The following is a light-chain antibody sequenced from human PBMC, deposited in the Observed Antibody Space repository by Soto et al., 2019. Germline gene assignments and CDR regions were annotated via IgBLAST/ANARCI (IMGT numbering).Light chain of an antibody. CDR1: RGVSSNF. CDR2: DAS. Sequence: EIVLTQSPGTLSLSPGERATLSCRASRGVSSNFLAWYQHKPGQAPRLLIYDASSRATGIPDRFTGSGSGKDLTLTISRLEPEDFAVYYCQQYGSSPPWTFGQGTKVAIK. V-gene: IGKV3-20*01. J-gene: IGKJ1*01. CDR3: QQYGSSPPWT.